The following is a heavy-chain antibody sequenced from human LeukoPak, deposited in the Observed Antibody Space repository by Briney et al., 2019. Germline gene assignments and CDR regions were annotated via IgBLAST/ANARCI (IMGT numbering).Heavy chain of an antibody. D-gene: IGHD3-22*01. CDR1: GFTFSSYA. V-gene: IGHV3-23*01. CDR3: AKEVVYYDSSGNDAFDI. CDR2: ISGSGGST. Sequence: PGGSLRLSCAAPGFTFSSYAMSWVRQAPGKGLEWVSAISGSGGSTYYADSVKGRFTISRDNSKNTLYLQMNSLRAEDTAVYYCAKEVVYYDSSGNDAFDIWGQGTMVTVSS. J-gene: IGHJ3*02.